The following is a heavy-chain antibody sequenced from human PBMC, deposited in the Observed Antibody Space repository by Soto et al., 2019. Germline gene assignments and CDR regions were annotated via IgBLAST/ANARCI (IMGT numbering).Heavy chain of an antibody. Sequence: SVKVSCTASGGTFSSYAISWVRQAPGQGLDWMGGIIPIFGTANYGQKFQGRVTITADTSTSTAYMGLSSRRSEETSVYSSARDDRAALAGGYYYGSDVWGQGPTDTVS. J-gene: IGHJ6*02. CDR2: IIPIFGTA. CDR1: GGTFSSYA. CDR3: ARDDRAALAGGYYYGSDV. D-gene: IGHD6-19*01. V-gene: IGHV1-69*06.